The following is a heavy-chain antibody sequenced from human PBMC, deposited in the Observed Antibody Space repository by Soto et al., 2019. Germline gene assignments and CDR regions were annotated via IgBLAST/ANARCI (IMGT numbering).Heavy chain of an antibody. CDR1: GFTFSSYW. CDR2: IKQDGSEK. J-gene: IGHJ6*02. CDR3: ARESIMVYAIPGYYYYYGMDV. Sequence: HPGGSLRLSCAASGFTFSSYWMSWVRQAPGKGLEWVANIKQDGSEKYYVDSVKGRFTISRDNAKNSLYLQMNSLRAEDTAVYYCARESIMVYAIPGYYYYYGMDVWGQGTTVTVSS. D-gene: IGHD2-8*01. V-gene: IGHV3-7*05.